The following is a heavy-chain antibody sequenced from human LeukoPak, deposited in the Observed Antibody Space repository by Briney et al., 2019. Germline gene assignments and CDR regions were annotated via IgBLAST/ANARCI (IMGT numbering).Heavy chain of an antibody. V-gene: IGHV3-21*01. D-gene: IGHD3-22*01. CDR1: GFTFSSYS. CDR2: ISSSSSYI. J-gene: IGHJ4*02. Sequence: GSLRLSCAASGFTFSSYSMNWVRPAPGKGLEWVSSISSSSSYIYYADSVKGRFTISRDNAKNSLYLQMNSLRAEDTAVYYCARDTYYDSSGTYYFDYWGQGTLVTVSS. CDR3: ARDTYYDSSGTYYFDY.